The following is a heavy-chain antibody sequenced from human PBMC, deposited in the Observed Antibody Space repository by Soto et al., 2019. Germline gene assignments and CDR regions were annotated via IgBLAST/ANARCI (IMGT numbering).Heavy chain of an antibody. CDR1: GLTFSDYY. CDR2: ISSSDTII. Sequence: GGSLRLSCAASGLTFSDYYMIWIRQAPGKGLEWVSYISSSDTIISYADSVKGRFTISRDNAKNSLYLQMNSLRAEDTAVYYCARDLGYYDSSGYFDYWGQGTLVTVSS. J-gene: IGHJ4*02. D-gene: IGHD3-22*01. V-gene: IGHV3-11*01. CDR3: ARDLGYYDSSGYFDY.